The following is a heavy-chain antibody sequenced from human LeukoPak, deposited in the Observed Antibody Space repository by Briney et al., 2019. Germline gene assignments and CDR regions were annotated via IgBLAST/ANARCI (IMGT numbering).Heavy chain of an antibody. D-gene: IGHD3-22*01. CDR2: ISGSGGST. J-gene: IGHJ4*02. CDR3: AKDWGAYYDSSGFYSGDFDY. Sequence: AGGSLRLSCAASGFTFSRHPMSWVRQAPGKGLEWVSAISGSGGSTYYADSVKGRFTISRDNSKNSLYLQMNSLRTEDTALYYCAKDWGAYYDSSGFYSGDFDYWGQGTLVTVSS. V-gene: IGHV3-23*01. CDR1: GFTFSRHP.